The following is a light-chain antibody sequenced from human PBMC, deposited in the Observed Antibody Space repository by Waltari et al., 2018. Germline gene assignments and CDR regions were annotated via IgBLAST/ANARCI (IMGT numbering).Light chain of an antibody. V-gene: IGLV4-69*01. CDR1: SGHSSNV. J-gene: IGLJ3*02. CDR3: QTGGHGTWW. Sequence: QLVLTQSPSASASLGASVKLTCTLSSGHSSNVIAWLQEQPGKGPRDLMKVNSDGSHSKGDEIPVRFSGSSSGAERYLPISSLQSEDEADYYCQTGGHGTWWFGGGTKLTVL. CDR2: VNSDGSH.